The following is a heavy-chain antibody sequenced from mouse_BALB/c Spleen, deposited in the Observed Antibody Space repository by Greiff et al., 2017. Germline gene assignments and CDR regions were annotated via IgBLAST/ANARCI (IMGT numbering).Heavy chain of an antibody. D-gene: IGHD3-3*01. J-gene: IGHJ4*01. Sequence: EVKVVESGGGLVKPGGSLKLSCAASGFTFSSYAMSWVRQTPEKRLEWVAAISSGGSTSYTDSVMGRLIITRDNARNTLYLQMSSLRSEDTAMYYYTRALGAMDYWGQGTSVTVSS. CDR2: ISSGGST. V-gene: IGHV5-6-5*01. CDR3: TRALGAMDY. CDR1: GFTFSSYA.